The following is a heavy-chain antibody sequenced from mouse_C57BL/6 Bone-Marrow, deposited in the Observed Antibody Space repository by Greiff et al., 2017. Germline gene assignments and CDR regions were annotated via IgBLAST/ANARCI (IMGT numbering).Heavy chain of an antibody. CDR3: AGSIYGSSYAMDY. CDR2: IYPGSGST. D-gene: IGHD1-1*01. J-gene: IGHJ4*01. CDR1: GYTFTSYW. Sequence: QVQLQQPGAELVKPGASVKMSCKASGYTFTSYWITWVKQRPGQGLAWIGDIYPGSGSTNYNEKFKSKATLTVATSSSTAYMQLSSLTSEDSAVYYCAGSIYGSSYAMDYWGQGTSVTVSS. V-gene: IGHV1-55*01.